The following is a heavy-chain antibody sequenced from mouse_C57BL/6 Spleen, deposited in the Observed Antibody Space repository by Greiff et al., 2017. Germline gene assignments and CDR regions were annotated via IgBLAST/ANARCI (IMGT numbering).Heavy chain of an antibody. V-gene: IGHV3-6*01. CDR1: GYSITSGYY. J-gene: IGHJ2*01. CDR3: ARDYGSSYPYSFDY. D-gene: IGHD1-1*01. Sequence: EVKLVESGPGLVKPSPSLSLTCSVTGYSITSGYYWNWIRQFPVNKLEWMGYISNDGSNNYNPSLKNPISLTRDTSKNQFFLKLNSVTTEDKATYYCARDYGSSYPYSFDYWGQGTTLTVSS. CDR2: ISNDGSN.